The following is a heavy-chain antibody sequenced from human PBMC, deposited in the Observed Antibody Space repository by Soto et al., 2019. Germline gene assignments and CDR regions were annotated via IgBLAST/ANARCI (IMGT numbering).Heavy chain of an antibody. CDR3: ARLYCTGGAWPSDY. J-gene: IGHJ4*02. CDR2: ISYDGSNK. V-gene: IGHV3-30*03. D-gene: IGHD2-8*02. Sequence: PGGALRLSWAASGFTFSSYGMHWLRQAPGKGLEWVAVISYDGSNKYYADFVKGRFTISRDNSKNTLYLQMNSLRAEDTAVYYCARLYCTGGAWPSDYWGQGTLVTVS. CDR1: GFTFSSYG.